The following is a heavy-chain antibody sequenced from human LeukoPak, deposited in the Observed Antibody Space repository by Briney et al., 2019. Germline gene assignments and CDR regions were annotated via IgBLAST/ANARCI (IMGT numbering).Heavy chain of an antibody. V-gene: IGHV3-74*01. CDR3: ASEGRAGY. D-gene: IGHD3-10*01. CDR2: IDSDGSST. CDR1: EFTFSRYW. J-gene: IGHJ4*02. Sequence: GGSLRLSCSASEFTFSRYWMHWVRQAPGKGLVWVSRIDSDGSSTSYADSVKGRFTISRDNAKNTLYLQMNSLKAEDTAVYYCASEGRAGYWGQGTLVTVSS.